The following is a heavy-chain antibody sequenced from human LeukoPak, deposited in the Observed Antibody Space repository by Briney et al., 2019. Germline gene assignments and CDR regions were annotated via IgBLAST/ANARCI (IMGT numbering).Heavy chain of an antibody. Sequence: GGSLRLSCAASGFTFSSYSMNWVRQAPGKGLEWVSSISSSSSYIYYADSVKGRFTISRDNAKNPLYLQMNSLRAEDTAVYYCARDSHHGGDLNWFDPWGQGTLVTVSS. CDR2: ISSSSSYI. V-gene: IGHV3-21*01. D-gene: IGHD2-21*01. CDR1: GFTFSSYS. J-gene: IGHJ5*02. CDR3: ARDSHHGGDLNWFDP.